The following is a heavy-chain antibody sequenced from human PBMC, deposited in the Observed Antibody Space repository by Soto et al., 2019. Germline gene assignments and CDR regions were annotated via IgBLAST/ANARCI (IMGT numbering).Heavy chain of an antibody. Sequence: SLRLSCAASGFTFSSYSMNWVRQAPGKGLEWVSGISWNSGSIGYADSVKGRFTISRDNAKNSLYLQMNSLRAEDTALYYCAKDTHDSSGYYWDAFDIWGQGTMVTVSS. CDR2: ISWNSGSI. D-gene: IGHD3-22*01. V-gene: IGHV3-9*01. CDR3: AKDTHDSSGYYWDAFDI. J-gene: IGHJ3*02. CDR1: GFTFSSYS.